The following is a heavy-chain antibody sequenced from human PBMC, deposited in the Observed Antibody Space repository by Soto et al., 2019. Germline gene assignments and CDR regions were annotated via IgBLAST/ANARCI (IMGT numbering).Heavy chain of an antibody. CDR1: GGSISSYY. CDR2: IYYSGST. Sequence: PSETLSLTCTVSGGSISSYYWSWIRQPPGKGLEWIGYIYYSGSTNYNPSLKSRVTISVDTSKNQFTLKLSSVTAADTAVYYCASSTSYYDSSGYYKGSGLDYSGQGTLVTVSS. CDR3: ASSTSYYDSSGYYKGSGLDY. J-gene: IGHJ4*02. V-gene: IGHV4-59*01. D-gene: IGHD3-22*01.